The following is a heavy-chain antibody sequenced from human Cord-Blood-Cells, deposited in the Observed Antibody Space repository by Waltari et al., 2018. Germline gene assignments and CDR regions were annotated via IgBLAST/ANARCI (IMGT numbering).Heavy chain of an antibody. CDR3: ASTLYDSSGYYYDY. D-gene: IGHD3-22*01. J-gene: IGHJ4*02. CDR1: GGSFSGYY. Sequence: QVQLQQWGAGLLKPSETLSLTCAVYGGSFSGYYWSWIRQPPGKGLEWIGEINHSESTNYNPSLKSRVTISVDTSKNQFSLKLSSVTAADTAVYYCASTLYDSSGYYYDYWGQGTLVTVSS. CDR2: INHSEST. V-gene: IGHV4-34*01.